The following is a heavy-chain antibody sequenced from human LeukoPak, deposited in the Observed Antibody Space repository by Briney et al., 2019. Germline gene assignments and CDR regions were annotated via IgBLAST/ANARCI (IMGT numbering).Heavy chain of an antibody. CDR3: ARAHTDYYDSSGTGWGAFDI. J-gene: IGHJ3*02. Sequence: SVKVSCKASGGTFSSYAISWVRQAPGQGLEWMGGIIPIFGTANYAQKFQGRVTITADKSTSTAYMELSSLRSEDTAVYYCARAHTDYYDSSGTGWGAFDIWGQGTMVTVSS. CDR2: IIPIFGTA. D-gene: IGHD3-22*01. CDR1: GGTFSSYA. V-gene: IGHV1-69*06.